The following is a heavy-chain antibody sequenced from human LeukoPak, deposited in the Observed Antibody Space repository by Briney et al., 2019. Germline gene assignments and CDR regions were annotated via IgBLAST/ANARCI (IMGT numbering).Heavy chain of an antibody. V-gene: IGHV1-2*02. J-gene: IGHJ4*02. CDR2: INPNSGGT. Sequence: GASVKVSCKASGYTFTSYYMHWVRQAPGQGLEWMGWINPNSGGTNYAQKFQGRVTMTRDTSISTAYMELSRLRSDDTAVYYCAREEHGDYVRQCPKEWGQGTLVTVSS. D-gene: IGHD4-17*01. CDR1: GYTFTSYY. CDR3: AREEHGDYVRQCPKE.